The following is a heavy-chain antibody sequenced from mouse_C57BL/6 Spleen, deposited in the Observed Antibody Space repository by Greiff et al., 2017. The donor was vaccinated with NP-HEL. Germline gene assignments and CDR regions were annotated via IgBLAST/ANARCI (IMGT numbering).Heavy chain of an antibody. CDR3: ARGGYVITTVVAPLFDY. CDR2: INPNNGGT. CDR1: GYTFTDYY. V-gene: IGHV1-26*01. D-gene: IGHD1-1*01. J-gene: IGHJ2*01. Sequence: EVQLQQSGPELVKPGASVKISCKASGYTFTDYYMNWVKQSHGKSLEWIGDINPNNGGTSYNQKFKGKATLTVDKSSSTAYMELRSLTSEDSAVYYCARGGYVITTVVAPLFDYWGQGTTLTVSS.